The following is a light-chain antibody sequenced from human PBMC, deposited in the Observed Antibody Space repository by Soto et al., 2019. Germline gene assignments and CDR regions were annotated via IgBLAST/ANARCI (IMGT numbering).Light chain of an antibody. CDR1: QSVTRW. CDR3: QQYGSDRT. V-gene: IGKV1-5*01. CDR2: DAS. Sequence: DVQMTQSPSTLSASVGDGVTITCRASQSVTRWLAWYQQKKGKAPNLLIYDASTLESGVPSRFSGSGFGTKFTLTISSLQPDDFATYYCQQYGSDRTFGQGTKVDIK. J-gene: IGKJ1*01.